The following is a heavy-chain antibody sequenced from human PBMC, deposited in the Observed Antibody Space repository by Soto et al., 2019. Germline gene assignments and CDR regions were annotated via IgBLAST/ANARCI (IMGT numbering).Heavy chain of an antibody. V-gene: IGHV4-34*01. D-gene: IGHD3-3*01. CDR2: INHSGST. CDR3: ARAPRVLRFLEWLPNYNWFDP. Sequence: SETLSLTCAVYGGSFSGYYWSWIRQPPGKGLEWIGEINHSGSTNYNPSLKSRVTISVDTSKNQFSLKLSSVTAADTAVYYCARAPRVLRFLEWLPNYNWFDPWGQGTLVTVSS. CDR1: GGSFSGYY. J-gene: IGHJ5*02.